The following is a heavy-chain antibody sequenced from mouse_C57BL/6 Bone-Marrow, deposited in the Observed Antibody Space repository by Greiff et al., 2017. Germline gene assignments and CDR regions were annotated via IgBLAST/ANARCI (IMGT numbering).Heavy chain of an antibody. V-gene: IGHV1-52*01. D-gene: IGHD4-1*01. Sequence: VQLKQPGAELVRPGSSVKLSCKASGYTFTSYWMHWVKQRPIQGLEWIGNIDPSDSETHYNQKFKDKATLTVDKSSSTAYMQLSSLTSEDSAVYYCARGGTNWGYYYAMDYWGQGTSVTVSS. CDR1: GYTFTSYW. CDR3: ARGGTNWGYYYAMDY. CDR2: IDPSDSET. J-gene: IGHJ4*01.